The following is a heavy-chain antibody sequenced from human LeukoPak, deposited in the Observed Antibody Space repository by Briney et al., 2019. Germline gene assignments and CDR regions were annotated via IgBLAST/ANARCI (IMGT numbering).Heavy chain of an antibody. V-gene: IGHV1-8*02. CDR1: GYTFTSYG. Sequence: ASVKVSCKASGYTFTSYGISWVRQAPGQGLEWMGWMNPNSGNTGYAQKFQGRVTMTRNTSISTAYMELSSLRSEDTAVYYCARWTGDSTVTGFGYWGQGTLVTVSS. J-gene: IGHJ4*02. D-gene: IGHD4-17*01. CDR2: MNPNSGNT. CDR3: ARWTGDSTVTGFGY.